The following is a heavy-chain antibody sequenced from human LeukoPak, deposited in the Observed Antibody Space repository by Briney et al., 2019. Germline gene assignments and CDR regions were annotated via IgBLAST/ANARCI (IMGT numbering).Heavy chain of an antibody. Sequence: PSETLSLTCTVSGGSISSYYWIWIRQPPGKGLEWIGDIYYSGRTNYNPSLKSRVTTSLDTSKNQISLKLSSVTAADTAVYYCARPQTMGSSSPLGYWGQGTRVTVSS. J-gene: IGHJ4*02. CDR3: ARPQTMGSSSPLGY. V-gene: IGHV4-59*01. CDR2: IYYSGRT. D-gene: IGHD2-2*01. CDR1: GGSISSYY.